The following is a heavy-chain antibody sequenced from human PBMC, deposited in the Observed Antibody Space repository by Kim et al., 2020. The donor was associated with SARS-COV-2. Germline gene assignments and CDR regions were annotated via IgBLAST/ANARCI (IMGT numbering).Heavy chain of an antibody. CDR2: T. CDR3: ARASYYYGMDV. V-gene: IGHV4-59*01. J-gene: IGHJ6*02. Sequence: TNYTPSLKSRVTISVDTSKNQFSLKLSSVTAADTAVYYCARASYYYGMDVWGQGTTVTVSS.